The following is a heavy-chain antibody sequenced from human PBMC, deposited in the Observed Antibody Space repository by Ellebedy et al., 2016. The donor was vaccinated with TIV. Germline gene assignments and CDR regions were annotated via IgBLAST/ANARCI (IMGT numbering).Heavy chain of an antibody. V-gene: IGHV1-46*01. CDR2: INPSGGGS. CDR1: GYTFTNYF. CDR3: ARDQAGAFYYGSGSNSSGYYYMDV. Sequence: AASVKVSCKASGYTFTNYFMHWVRRAPGQGLEWMGMINPSGGGSVYAQRFQGRVTMTNDTSTNTVYMELSSLKSEDTAVYYCARDQAGAFYYGSGSNSSGYYYMDVWGKGTTVTVSS. D-gene: IGHD3-10*01. J-gene: IGHJ6*03.